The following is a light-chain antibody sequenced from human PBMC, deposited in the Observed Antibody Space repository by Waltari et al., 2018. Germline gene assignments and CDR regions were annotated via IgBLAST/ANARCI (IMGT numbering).Light chain of an antibody. V-gene: IGLV2-18*02. Sequence: QSALTQPPSVSGSPGQSVPISCTATSSDFGNYTRAPWSQQSPGTAPKLMIYDVTNRPSGVPHRFSGSKSGNTASLTISGLQAEDEADYYCSSPTTSITWVFGGGTKLTVL. CDR1: SSDFGNYTR. CDR2: DVT. J-gene: IGLJ3*02. CDR3: SSPTTSITWV.